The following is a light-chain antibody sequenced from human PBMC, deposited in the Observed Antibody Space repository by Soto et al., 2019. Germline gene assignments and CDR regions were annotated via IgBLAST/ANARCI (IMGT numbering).Light chain of an antibody. CDR3: QQRGSWIT. J-gene: IGKJ5*01. CDR2: DAS. Sequence: EIVLTQSPATLSLSPGERATLSCRASQSVSSYLCWYQQKPGQAPRLLIYDASNRATGIPARFSGSGSGTDFTLTSSSLEPEDFAVYYCQQRGSWITFGQGTRLEIK. CDR1: QSVSSY. V-gene: IGKV3-11*01.